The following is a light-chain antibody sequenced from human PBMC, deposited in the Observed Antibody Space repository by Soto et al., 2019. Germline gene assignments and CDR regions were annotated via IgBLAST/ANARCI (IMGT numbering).Light chain of an antibody. Sequence: DTQMTQSPSTLSASVGDRVTITCRASQSINDWLAWYQQKPGKAPKLLIFKASSLESEVPPRFSGSGSGTDFTLTIDSLQPDYVATYYCQQYNTYPSFGQGTKVEIK. CDR2: KAS. CDR1: QSINDW. V-gene: IGKV1-5*03. J-gene: IGKJ1*01. CDR3: QQYNTYPS.